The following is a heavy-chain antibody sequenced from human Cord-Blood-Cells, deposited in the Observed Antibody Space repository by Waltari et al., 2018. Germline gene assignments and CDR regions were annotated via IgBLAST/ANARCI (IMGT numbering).Heavy chain of an antibody. Sequence: QVQLVQSGAEVKKPGASVKVSCKASGYTFTSYDINWVRQATGQGLEWMGWINPNSGTTGYAQKFQGRVTMTRNTSISTAYMELSSLRSEDTAVYYCARGMLKQLDFDYWGQGTLVTVSS. CDR3: ARGMLKQLDFDY. J-gene: IGHJ4*02. D-gene: IGHD6-6*01. CDR1: GYTFTSYD. CDR2: INPNSGTT. V-gene: IGHV1-8*01.